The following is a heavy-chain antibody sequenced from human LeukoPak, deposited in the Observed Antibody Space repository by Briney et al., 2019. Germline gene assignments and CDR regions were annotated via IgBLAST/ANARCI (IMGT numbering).Heavy chain of an antibody. J-gene: IGHJ4*02. Sequence: RPGGSLRLSCTASGFAFDEHGMSWVRQVPGEGLEWVSGINWSGGSTGYADPSRGRFTISRDNAKNSLYLQMDSLRAEDTALYYCARAPITSPFYFDYWGQGTLVTVSS. D-gene: IGHD2-2*01. CDR1: GFAFDEHG. CDR3: ARAPITSPFYFDY. CDR2: INWSGGST. V-gene: IGHV3-20*04.